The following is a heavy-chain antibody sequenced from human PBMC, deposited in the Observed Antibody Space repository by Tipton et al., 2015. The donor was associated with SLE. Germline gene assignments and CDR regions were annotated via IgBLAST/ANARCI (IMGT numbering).Heavy chain of an antibody. CDR3: ARHSGWSFDV. V-gene: IGHV4-34*01. Sequence: LRLSCAVYGDSTSDRNWSWIRQPPGKGLEWIGEIHHVGGTKYSPSLKSRVSISIDTSKNQFSLKLISLTAADTAVYYCARHSGWSFDVWGQGTMVTVSS. J-gene: IGHJ3*01. CDR1: GDSTSDRN. D-gene: IGHD1-1*01. CDR2: IHHVGGT.